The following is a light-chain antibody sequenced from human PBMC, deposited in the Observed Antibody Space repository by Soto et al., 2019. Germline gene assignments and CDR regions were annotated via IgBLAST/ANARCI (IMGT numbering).Light chain of an antibody. J-gene: IGKJ4*01. CDR1: QGITTY. V-gene: IGKV3-11*01. Sequence: EIVLTQSPATLSLSPGERATLSCRASQGITTYVASYHHKPGQAPRLLIHDASDRATAIPARVSGSGSETDFTLTISSREPEDFAVYYFQQRSIWPITFGGGTKVEIK. CDR2: DAS. CDR3: QQRSIWPIT.